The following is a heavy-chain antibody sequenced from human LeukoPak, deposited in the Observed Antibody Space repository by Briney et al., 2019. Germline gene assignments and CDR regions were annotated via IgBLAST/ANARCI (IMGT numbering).Heavy chain of an antibody. V-gene: IGHV3-30*09. CDR1: GFTFSSYG. Sequence: PGRSLRLSCAASGFTFSSYGVHWVRQAPGKGLEWVAIISYDASYKHYSDSVKGRFAISRDNSENTLYLQMNSLRAEDTAVYYCARTNERYSNYNLFDYWGQGTLVTVSS. D-gene: IGHD4-11*01. CDR3: ARTNERYSNYNLFDY. J-gene: IGHJ4*02. CDR2: ISYDASYK.